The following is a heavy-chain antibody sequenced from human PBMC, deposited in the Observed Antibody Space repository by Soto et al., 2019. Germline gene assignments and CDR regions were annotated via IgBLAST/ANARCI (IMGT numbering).Heavy chain of an antibody. J-gene: IGHJ4*02. CDR3: ARMIASSLDY. D-gene: IGHD2-21*01. V-gene: IGHV1-18*04. CDR2: ISTYNGNT. Sequence: QVQLVQSGSEVNKPGASVKVSCKTSGYTFTLYGISWVRQAPGQGLEWMGWISTYNGNTKYAQKLQGRVTMTTDTSTSTAYMELRSLKSDVTAVYYCARMIASSLDYWGQGTLVTVSS. CDR1: GYTFTLYG.